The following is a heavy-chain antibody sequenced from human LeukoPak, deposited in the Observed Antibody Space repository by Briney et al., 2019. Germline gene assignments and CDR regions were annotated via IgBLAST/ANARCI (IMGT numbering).Heavy chain of an antibody. CDR2: ISGSGGST. V-gene: IGHV3-23*01. D-gene: IGHD3-3*01. Sequence: PGGSLRLSCAASGFTFSSYAMHWVRQAPGKGLEWVSAISGSGGSTYYADSVKGRFTISRDNSKNTLYLQMNSLRAEDTAVYYCAKSDFWSGYYGYWGQGTLVTVSS. J-gene: IGHJ4*02. CDR1: GFTFSSYA. CDR3: AKSDFWSGYYGY.